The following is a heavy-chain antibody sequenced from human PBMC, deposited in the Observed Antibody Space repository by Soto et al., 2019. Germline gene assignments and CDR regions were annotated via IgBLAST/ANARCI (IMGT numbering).Heavy chain of an antibody. D-gene: IGHD1-26*01. CDR3: ARGVSAGVDY. CDR2: MEPSTGRT. J-gene: IGHJ4*02. V-gene: IGHV1-8*01. Sequence: ASVKVSFQASGYSFTSLDINWVRQTAGQGLEWMGWMEPSTGRTGYAQKFQGRVTMTRDTSINTSYMELTTLTSDDTAFYYCARGVSAGVDYWGQGTLVTSPQ. CDR1: GYSFTSLD.